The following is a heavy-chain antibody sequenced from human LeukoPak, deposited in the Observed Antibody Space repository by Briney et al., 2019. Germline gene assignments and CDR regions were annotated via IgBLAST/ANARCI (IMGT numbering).Heavy chain of an antibody. J-gene: IGHJ3*02. CDR2: INHSGST. CDR1: GGSFSGYY. V-gene: IGHV4-34*01. D-gene: IGHD4-17*01. Sequence: PSETLSLTCAVYGGSFSGYYWSWIRQPPGKGLEWIGEINHSGSTNYNPSLKSRVTISVDTSKNQFSLKLSSVTAADTAVYYCAREIDYGDAFDIWGQGTMVTVSS. CDR3: AREIDYGDAFDI.